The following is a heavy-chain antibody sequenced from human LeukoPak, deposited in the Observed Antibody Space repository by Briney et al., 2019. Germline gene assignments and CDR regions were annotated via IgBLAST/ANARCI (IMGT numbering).Heavy chain of an antibody. V-gene: IGHV1-18*01. CDR2: ISAYNGNT. D-gene: IGHD2-2*01. CDR3: ARDRLDCSSTSCSNAFDY. J-gene: IGHJ4*02. Sequence: ASVKVSCKASGYTFTSYGISWVRQAPGQGLEWMGWISAYNGNTNYAQKLQGRVTMTTDTSTSTAYMELSSLRSEDTAVYYCARDRLDCSSTSCSNAFDYWGQGTLVTVSS. CDR1: GYTFTSYG.